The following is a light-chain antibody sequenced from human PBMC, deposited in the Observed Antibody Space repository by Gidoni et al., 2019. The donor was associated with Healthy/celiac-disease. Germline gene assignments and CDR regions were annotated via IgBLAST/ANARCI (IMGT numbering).Light chain of an antibody. V-gene: IGKV1-39*01. Sequence: DIQMTQSPSSLSASVGDRVTITCRASQSIRSYLNWYQQKPGKAPKLLIYAASNLQSGVPSRFSGSGSGTDFTLTISSLQHEDFATYYCQQSYSSPIFTFGPGTKVDIK. CDR2: AAS. J-gene: IGKJ3*01. CDR3: QQSYSSPIFT. CDR1: QSIRSY.